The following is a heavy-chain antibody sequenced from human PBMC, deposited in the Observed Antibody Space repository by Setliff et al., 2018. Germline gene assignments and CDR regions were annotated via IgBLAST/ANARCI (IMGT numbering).Heavy chain of an antibody. Sequence: ASVKVSCKASGYSFTDYGIHWVRQAPGQGLEWMGWINVGNGNTVYSENFQDRVTITWDTFATTSYMEFSGLRVEDTAVFYCARDRARFCIDNVCDAVPYYFDYWGQGVLVTVSS. CDR1: GYSFTDYG. J-gene: IGHJ4*02. CDR2: INVGNGNT. D-gene: IGHD3-3*01. V-gene: IGHV1-3*01. CDR3: ARDRARFCIDNVCDAVPYYFDY.